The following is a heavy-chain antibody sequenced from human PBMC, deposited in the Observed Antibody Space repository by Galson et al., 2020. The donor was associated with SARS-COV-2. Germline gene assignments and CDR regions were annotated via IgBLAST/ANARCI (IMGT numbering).Heavy chain of an antibody. V-gene: IGHV3-23*01. J-gene: IGHJ4*02. CDR2: IGGSYDST. CDR1: GFTFSSFA. Sequence: GGSLRLSCAASGFTFSSFAMSCVRQAPGKGLEWVSAIGGSYDSTYYADSLKGRFTISRDNSKNTLYVQMNSRRAEDTAVYYCATFGATYGLFDYWGQGTLVTVSS. CDR3: ATFGATYGLFDY. D-gene: IGHD4-17*01.